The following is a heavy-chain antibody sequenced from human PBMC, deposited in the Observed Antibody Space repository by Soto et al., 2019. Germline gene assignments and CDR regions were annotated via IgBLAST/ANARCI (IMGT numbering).Heavy chain of an antibody. V-gene: IGHV1-69*06. Sequence: SVKVSCKASGGTFSSYAISWVRQAPGQGLEWMGGIIPIFGTANYAQKFQGRATITADKSTSTAYMELSSLRSEDTAVYYCARVLVDYTGHYYYYYGMDVWGQGTTVTVSS. J-gene: IGHJ6*02. CDR3: ARVLVDYTGHYYYYYGMDV. D-gene: IGHD4-4*01. CDR1: GGTFSSYA. CDR2: IIPIFGTA.